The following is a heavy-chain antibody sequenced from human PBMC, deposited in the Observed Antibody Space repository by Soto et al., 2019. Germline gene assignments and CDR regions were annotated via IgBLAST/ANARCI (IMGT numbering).Heavy chain of an antibody. Sequence: GGSLRLSCAASGFPFSSYSMNWVRQAPGKGLEWVSYISSSSSTIYYTDSVKGRFTISRDNAKNSLYLQMNSLRDEDTAVYYCARGLYYYDSRGYWGYWGQGTLVTVSS. CDR2: ISSSSSTI. CDR3: ARGLYYYDSRGYWGY. D-gene: IGHD3-22*01. J-gene: IGHJ4*02. V-gene: IGHV3-48*02. CDR1: GFPFSSYS.